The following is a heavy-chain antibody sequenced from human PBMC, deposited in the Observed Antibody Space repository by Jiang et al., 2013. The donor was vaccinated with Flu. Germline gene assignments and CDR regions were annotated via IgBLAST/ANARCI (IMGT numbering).Heavy chain of an antibody. V-gene: IGHV1-18*01. CDR2: SAYNGNT. Sequence: SAYNGNTNYAQKLQGRVTMTTDTSTSTAYMELRSLRSDDTAVYYCARGHQMGAPYYYGMDVWGQGTTVTVSS. J-gene: IGHJ6*02. CDR3: ARGHQMGAPYYYGMDV. D-gene: IGHD1-26*01.